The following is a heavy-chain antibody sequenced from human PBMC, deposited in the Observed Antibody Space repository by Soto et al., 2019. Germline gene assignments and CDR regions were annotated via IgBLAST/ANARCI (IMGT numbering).Heavy chain of an antibody. CDR2: IIPVFATT. D-gene: IGHD3-16*01. Sequence: QVQLVQSGAEVRKPGSSVKVSCKASGGTFSSYTVSWVRQAPGQALEWMGQIIPVFATTNYAQKFQGRLTITADESTSTTHMELSSLSSDDTAVYYCARWAGSCGNASCLTAFDFWGQGTLVTVSA. CDR3: ARWAGSCGNASCLTAFDF. J-gene: IGHJ4*02. CDR1: GGTFSSYT. V-gene: IGHV1-69*01.